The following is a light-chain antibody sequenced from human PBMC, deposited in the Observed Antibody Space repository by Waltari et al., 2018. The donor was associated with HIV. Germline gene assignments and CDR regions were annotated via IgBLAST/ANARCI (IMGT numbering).Light chain of an antibody. CDR1: FGGKT. Sequence: QSVLTQPPSASGTPGQRVTISCSGSFGGKTVTWYQQLPGTAPKLRMYTNDRRSSGVPDRFSGSKSDTSASLAISGLQSEDEADYYCAVWDDSLNGVFGGGTRLTVL. J-gene: IGLJ3*02. CDR3: AVWDDSLNGV. CDR2: TND. V-gene: IGLV1-44*01.